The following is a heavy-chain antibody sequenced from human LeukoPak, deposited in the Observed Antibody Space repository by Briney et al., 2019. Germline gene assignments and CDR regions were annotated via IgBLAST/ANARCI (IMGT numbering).Heavy chain of an antibody. D-gene: IGHD3-3*01. J-gene: IGHJ5*02. CDR1: GGSISSGGYY. CDR2: IYYSGST. V-gene: IGHV4-31*03. CDR3: ARDLTYYDFWSGYSVWFDP. Sequence: SETLSLTCTVSGGSISSGGYYWSWIRQHPGKGLEWIGYIYYSGSTYYNPSLKSRVTTSVDTSKNQFSLKLSSVTAADTAVYYCARDLTYYDFWSGYSVWFDPWGQGTLVTVSS.